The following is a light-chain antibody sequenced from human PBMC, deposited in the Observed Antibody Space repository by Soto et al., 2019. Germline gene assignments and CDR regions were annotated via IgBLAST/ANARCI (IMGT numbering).Light chain of an antibody. Sequence: DIVLTQSPGTLSFSPGERATLSCRSSQSVSSNYLAWYQQKPGQAPSLLIYGASTRATGIPARFSGSGSGTEFTLTIRSLQSEDFAVYYCQQYNNWPQGTFGQGTTVDIK. J-gene: IGKJ1*01. CDR3: QQYNNWPQGT. CDR1: QSVSSN. CDR2: GAS. V-gene: IGKV3-15*01.